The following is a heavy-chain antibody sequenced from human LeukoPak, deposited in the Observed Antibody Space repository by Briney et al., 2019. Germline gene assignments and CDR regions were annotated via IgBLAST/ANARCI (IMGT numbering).Heavy chain of an antibody. D-gene: IGHD6-19*01. CDR2: IKQDGSEK. CDR1: GFTFSSYW. Sequence: GGSLRLSCAASGFTFSSYWMSWVRQAPGKGLEWVANIKQDGSEKYYVDSVKGRFTISRDNAKNPLYLQMNSLRAEDTAVYYCARVTGHSSGWIDYWGQGTLVTVSS. J-gene: IGHJ4*02. V-gene: IGHV3-7*01. CDR3: ARVTGHSSGWIDY.